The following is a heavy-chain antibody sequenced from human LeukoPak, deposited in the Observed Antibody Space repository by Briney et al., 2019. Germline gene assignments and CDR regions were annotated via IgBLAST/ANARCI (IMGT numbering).Heavy chain of an antibody. Sequence: GGSLRLSCAASGFTFSSYTMNWVRQAPGKGLELFSSISSISSYIYYADSMKGRCTISRDNAKNSPYLQMNSLRAEDTAVYYCARVGQGVGNRLDYWGQGTLVTVSS. J-gene: IGHJ4*02. CDR3: ARVGQGVGNRLDY. CDR2: ISSISSYI. V-gene: IGHV3-21*01. CDR1: GFTFSSYT.